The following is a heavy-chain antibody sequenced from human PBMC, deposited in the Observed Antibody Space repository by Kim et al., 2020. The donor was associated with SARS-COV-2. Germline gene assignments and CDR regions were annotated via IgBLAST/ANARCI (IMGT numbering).Heavy chain of an antibody. CDR1: GGSISSYY. CDR2: IYYSGST. V-gene: IGHV4-59*08. D-gene: IGHD3-22*01. CDR3: AAHSSGYLVL. Sequence: SETLSLTCTVSGGSISSYYWSWIRQPPGKGLEWIGYIYYSGSTNYNPSLKSRVTISVDTSKNQFSLKLSSVTAADTAVYYCAAHSSGYLVLWGQGTLVTVSS. J-gene: IGHJ4*02.